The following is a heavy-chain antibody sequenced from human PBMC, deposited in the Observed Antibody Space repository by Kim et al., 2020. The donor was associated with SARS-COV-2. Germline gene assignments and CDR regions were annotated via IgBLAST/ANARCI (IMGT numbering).Heavy chain of an antibody. J-gene: IGHJ4*02. CDR2: ISYDGSNK. Sequence: GGSLRLSCAASGFTFSSYAMHWVRQAPGKGLEWVAVISYDGSNKYYADSVKGRFTISRDNSKNTLYLQMNSLRAEDTAVYYCARDYYYYGSGSHTHFDYWGQGTLVTVSS. V-gene: IGHV3-30-3*01. D-gene: IGHD3-10*01. CDR1: GFTFSSYA. CDR3: ARDYYYYGSGSHTHFDY.